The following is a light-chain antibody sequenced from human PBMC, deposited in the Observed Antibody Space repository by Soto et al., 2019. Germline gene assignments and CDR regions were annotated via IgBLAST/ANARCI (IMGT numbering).Light chain of an antibody. J-gene: IGLJ3*02. V-gene: IGLV2-11*01. Sequence: QSALTQSRSVSGSPGQSVNISCTGTSSDVGGYSYVSWFQQHPDKAPKLMIYDVSKRPSGLPDRFSGSKSGNTASLTISGLQAEDEAHYYCCSYAGSYTWVFGGGTKLTVL. CDR3: CSYAGSYTWV. CDR1: SSDVGGYSY. CDR2: DVS.